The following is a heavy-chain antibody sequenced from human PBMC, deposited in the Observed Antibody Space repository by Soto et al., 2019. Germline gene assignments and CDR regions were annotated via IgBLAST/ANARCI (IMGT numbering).Heavy chain of an antibody. CDR1: GITYTTYA. CDR3: ARAISGYVS. V-gene: IGHV1-3*04. CDR2: INTGNGNT. Sequence: QVQLVQSGAEVKKPGASVKVACKASGITYTTYAIHWVRQAPGQGLEWMGWINTGNGNTRYSQRFQGRVTLTTDTSASTDYMDVSSLTSEDTAVYSCARAISGYVSWGQGTLITVSS. J-gene: IGHJ5*02. D-gene: IGHD5-12*01.